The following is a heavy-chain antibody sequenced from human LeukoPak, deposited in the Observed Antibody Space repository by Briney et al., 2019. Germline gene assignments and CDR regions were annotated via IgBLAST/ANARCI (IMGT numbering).Heavy chain of an antibody. D-gene: IGHD3-10*01. CDR2: INHSGST. CDR3: ARVDVTMVRGVADYYYYYGMDV. Sequence: SETLSLTCAVYGGSFSGYYWSWIRQPPGKGLEWIGEINHSGSTNYNPSLKSRVTISVDTSKNQFSLKLSSVTAADTAVYYCARVDVTMVRGVADYYYYYGMDVWAKGPRSPSPQ. J-gene: IGHJ6*04. V-gene: IGHV4-34*01. CDR1: GGSFSGYY.